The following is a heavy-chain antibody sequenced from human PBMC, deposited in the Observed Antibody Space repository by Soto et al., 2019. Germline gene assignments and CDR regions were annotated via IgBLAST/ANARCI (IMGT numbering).Heavy chain of an antibody. J-gene: IGHJ4*02. Sequence: GGSLRLSCAASGFTFSSYGMHWVRQAPGKGLEWVAVISYDGSNKYYADSVKGRFTISRVNSKNTLYLQMNSLRAEDTAVYYCAKCYYYDSSGYPDYWGQGTLVTVSS. CDR3: AKCYYYDSSGYPDY. V-gene: IGHV3-30*18. D-gene: IGHD3-22*01. CDR2: ISYDGSNK. CDR1: GFTFSSYG.